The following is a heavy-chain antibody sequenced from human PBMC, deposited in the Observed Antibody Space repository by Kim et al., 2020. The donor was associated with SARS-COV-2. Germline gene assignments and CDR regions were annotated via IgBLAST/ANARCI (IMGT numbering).Heavy chain of an antibody. Sequence: YVASVNGRFTISRDNAKNSLYLQMNSLRAEDTAVYYCARVYGDYDYYFDYWGQGTLVTVSS. D-gene: IGHD4-17*01. CDR3: ARVYGDYDYYFDY. J-gene: IGHJ4*02. V-gene: IGHV3-7*04.